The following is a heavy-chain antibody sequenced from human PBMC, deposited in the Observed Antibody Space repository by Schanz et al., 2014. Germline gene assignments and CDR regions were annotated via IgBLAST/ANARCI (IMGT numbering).Heavy chain of an antibody. CDR2: ISGSSRTI. V-gene: IGHV3-48*01. Sequence: EVQLVESGGGLIQPGGSLRLSCAASGFGFSSYSMNWVRQAPGKGLEWVSYISGSSRTIYYADSMKGRFTISRDNSKNTLYLQMNSLRAEDTAVYYCAKTPREYCNYDNCPNWFDSWGQGTLVTASS. CDR1: GFGFSSYS. J-gene: IGHJ5*01. CDR3: AKTPREYCNYDNCPNWFDS. D-gene: IGHD2-15*01.